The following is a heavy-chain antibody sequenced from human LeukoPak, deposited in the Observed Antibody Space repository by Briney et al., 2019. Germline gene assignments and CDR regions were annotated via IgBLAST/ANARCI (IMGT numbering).Heavy chain of an antibody. J-gene: IGHJ4*02. CDR3: ARGLSSTHRFDY. CDR1: GGSFSGYY. CDR2: INHSGST. D-gene: IGHD2/OR15-2a*01. V-gene: IGHV4-34*01. Sequence: PSETLTLTCAVNGGSFSGYYWSWIRQPPGKGLEWIGEINHSGSTNYNPSLKSRVTISVDTSKNQFSLKLSSVTAADTAVYYCARGLSSTHRFDYWGQGTLVTVSS.